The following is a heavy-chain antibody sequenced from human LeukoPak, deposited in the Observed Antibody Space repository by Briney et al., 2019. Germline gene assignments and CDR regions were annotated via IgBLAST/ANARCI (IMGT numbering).Heavy chain of an antibody. V-gene: IGHV4-39*02. CDR3: TRGSYDVLTGRSTLGEY. D-gene: IGHD3-9*01. J-gene: IGHJ4*02. CDR1: GGSISSYY. CDR2: IYYSGST. Sequence: NSSETLSPTCTVSGGSISSYYWGWIRQSPGKGLEWIGNIYYSGSTYYNSSLKSRVTISIDTSKNHFSLRLTSVTASDTAVYFCTRGSYDVLTGRSTLGEYWGQGTLVAVSS.